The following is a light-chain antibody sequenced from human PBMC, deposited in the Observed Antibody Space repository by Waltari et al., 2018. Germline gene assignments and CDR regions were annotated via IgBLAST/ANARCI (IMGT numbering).Light chain of an antibody. CDR1: QRVISF. CDR3: HQYYSLPFT. CDR2: KTS. J-gene: IGKJ3*01. Sequence: DIQMTQSPSTLSASVGDIVTITCRASQRVISFLAWYRQKPGRAPNLLIYKTSTLESGVPSRFSGSGSETEFTLTISSLQPDDFATYYCHQYYSLPFTFGPGTKVDV. V-gene: IGKV1-5*03.